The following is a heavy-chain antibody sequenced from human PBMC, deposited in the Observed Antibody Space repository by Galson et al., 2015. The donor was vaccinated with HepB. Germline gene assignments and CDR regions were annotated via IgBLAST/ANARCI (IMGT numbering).Heavy chain of an antibody. J-gene: IGHJ4*02. CDR1: GFTFSSYA. Sequence: SLRLSCAASGFTFSSYAMSWVRQAPGKGLEWVSGISGSGGSKFYADSVKGRFTISRDNSKNTLYLQMNSLRAEDTAVYYCAKVHYDFWSGYADDWGQGTLVTVSS. V-gene: IGHV3-23*01. CDR2: ISGSGGSK. D-gene: IGHD3-3*01. CDR3: AKVHYDFWSGYADD.